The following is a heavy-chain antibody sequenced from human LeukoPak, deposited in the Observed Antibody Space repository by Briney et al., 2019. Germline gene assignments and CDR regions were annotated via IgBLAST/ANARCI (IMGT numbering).Heavy chain of an antibody. CDR2: INHSGST. CDR1: GGSISSYY. Sequence: PSETLSLTCTVSGGSISSYYWSWIHQPPGKGLEWIGEINHSGSTNYNPSLKSRVTISVDTSKNQFSLKLSSVTAADTALYYCAARGEDDDYGDYWGQGTLVTVSS. J-gene: IGHJ4*02. D-gene: IGHD4-17*01. CDR3: AARGEDDDYGDY. V-gene: IGHV4-34*01.